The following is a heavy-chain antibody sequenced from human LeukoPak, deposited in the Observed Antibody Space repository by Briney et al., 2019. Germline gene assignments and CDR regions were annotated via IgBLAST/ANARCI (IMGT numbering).Heavy chain of an antibody. CDR3: AKVGSSTWYMYYFDY. D-gene: IGHD6-13*01. CDR2: ISGDSATP. CDR1: GFAFNIYA. Sequence: GGSLRLSCAASGFAFNIYAMTWVRQAPGKGLEWVSTISGDSATPYFADSVKGRFTISRDNSKNTLYLQMNSLRVEDTAVCYCAKVGSSTWYMYYFDYWGQGALVTVSS. V-gene: IGHV3-23*01. J-gene: IGHJ4*02.